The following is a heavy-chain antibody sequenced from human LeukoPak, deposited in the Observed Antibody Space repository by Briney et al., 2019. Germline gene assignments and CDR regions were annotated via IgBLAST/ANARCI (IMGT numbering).Heavy chain of an antibody. J-gene: IGHJ4*02. CDR3: AVGITILGVAASFDS. D-gene: IGHD3-3*01. CDR2: IDHRGTA. V-gene: IGHV4-34*01. CDR1: GASYNAYY. Sequence: SETLSLTCAVYGASYNAYYWSWIRQPPGKGLEWIGDIDHRGTATYNPCLKRRLTISADASKNQFSLKLNSVTDAETAVYYCAVGITILGVAASFDSWGQGNLVIVSS.